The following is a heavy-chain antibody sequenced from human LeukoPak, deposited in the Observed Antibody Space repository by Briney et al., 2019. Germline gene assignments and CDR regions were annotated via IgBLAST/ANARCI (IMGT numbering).Heavy chain of an antibody. CDR2: IIPIFGTA. D-gene: IGHD2-15*01. CDR3: ARADIVVVVAATFYYGMDV. Sequence: ASVKVSCRASGGTFSSYAISWVRQAPGQGLEWMGGIIPIFGTANYAQKFQGRVTITADKSTGTAYMELSSLRSEDTAVYYCARADIVVVVAATFYYGMDVWGKGTTVTVSS. J-gene: IGHJ6*04. CDR1: GGTFSSYA. V-gene: IGHV1-69*06.